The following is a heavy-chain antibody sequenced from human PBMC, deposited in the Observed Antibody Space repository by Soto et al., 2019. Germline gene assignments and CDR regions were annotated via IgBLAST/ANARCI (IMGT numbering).Heavy chain of an antibody. CDR3: ARVDRYDSSGYTSYYFDY. V-gene: IGHV1-69*13. CDR1: GGTFSSYA. D-gene: IGHD3-22*01. J-gene: IGHJ4*02. Sequence: PVKVSCQASGGTFSSYAISWARQAPGQGLEWMGGIIPIFGTANYAQKLQGRVTITADESTSTAYMELSSLRSEDTAVYYCARVDRYDSSGYTSYYFDYWGQGTLVTVSS. CDR2: IIPIFGTA.